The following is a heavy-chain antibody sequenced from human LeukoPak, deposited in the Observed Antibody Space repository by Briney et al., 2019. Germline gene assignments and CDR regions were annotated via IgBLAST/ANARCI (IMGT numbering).Heavy chain of an antibody. CDR2: TSSDLNVK. D-gene: IGHD3-10*01. CDR3: AREGYYGSGSPPSLYFDY. Sequence: GGSLRLSCAASGFTFRNYVIHWVRQAPGKGLEWVAVTSSDLNVKLYADSVKGRFTISRDNSRSTLYLQMNSLRPEDTAIYYCAREGYYGSGSPPSLYFDYWGQGTLVIVSS. V-gene: IGHV3-30-3*01. J-gene: IGHJ4*02. CDR1: GFTFRNYV.